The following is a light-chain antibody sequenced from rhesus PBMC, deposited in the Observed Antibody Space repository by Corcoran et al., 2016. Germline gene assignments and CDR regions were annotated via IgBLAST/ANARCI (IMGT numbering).Light chain of an antibody. V-gene: IGKV1-36*01. Sequence: DIQMTQSPSSLSASVGDRVTITCRASQGISNYLSWYQQKPGKAPKRLIYAASSLESGVPSRFSGSGSGTEFTLTISSLQPEDFAAYYCLQYNSKPPWTFGQGTKGEIK. CDR1: QGISNY. CDR2: AAS. J-gene: IGKJ1*01. CDR3: LQYNSKPPWT.